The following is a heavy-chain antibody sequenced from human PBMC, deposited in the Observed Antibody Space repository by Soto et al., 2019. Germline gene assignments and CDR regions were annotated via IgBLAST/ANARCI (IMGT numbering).Heavy chain of an antibody. V-gene: IGHV3-9*01. CDR2: ISWNSVSI. CDR1: GFNWNDYG. D-gene: IGHD3-10*01. J-gene: IGHJ6*02. CDR3: AKDMENGYNPYYYYGMDV. Sequence: ALRLSCAAAGFNWNDYGMDWVRQAPGKGLEWVSSISWNSVSIGYADSVKSRFTISRDNSKNSLYFQMNSVRAEDTAFYYCAKDMENGYNPYYYYGMDVWGQGTTVTVSS.